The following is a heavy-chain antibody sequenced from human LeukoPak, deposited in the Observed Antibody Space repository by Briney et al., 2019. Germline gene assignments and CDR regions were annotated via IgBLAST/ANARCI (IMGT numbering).Heavy chain of an antibody. CDR1: GFTFSSYA. D-gene: IGHD6-19*01. CDR3: VKGYSSGWTREYYGMDV. V-gene: IGHV3-23*01. J-gene: IGHJ6*02. CDR2: ISGGGATT. Sequence: HPGGSLRLSCAASGFTFSSYAMSWVRQAPGKGLEWVSDISGGGATTFYADSVKGRFTISRDNSKNTLYLQLSSLRAEDTAVYYCVKGYSSGWTREYYGMDVWGQGTTVTVSS.